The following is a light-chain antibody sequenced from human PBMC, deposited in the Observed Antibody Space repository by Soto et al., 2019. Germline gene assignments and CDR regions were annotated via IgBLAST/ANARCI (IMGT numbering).Light chain of an antibody. J-gene: IGLJ1*01. CDR3: QSYDSSLSGV. V-gene: IGLV1-40*01. CDR2: GNS. CDR1: SSNIGAGYD. Sequence: QSVLTQPPSVSGAPGQRVTISCTGSSSNIGAGYDVHWYQQFPGTAPKLLIYGNSNRPSGVPDRVSGSKSGTSASLAITGLQAEDEADYYCQSYDSSLSGVFGSGTKVTVL.